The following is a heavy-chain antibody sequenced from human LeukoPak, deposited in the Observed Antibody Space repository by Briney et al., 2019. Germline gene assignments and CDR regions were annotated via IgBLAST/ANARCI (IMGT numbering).Heavy chain of an antibody. Sequence: CGPTLVKRTQTLTLTCNFSGCSLSTTAVGVGWIRQPPGKALECLALIYWDDVKRYSPTPKSRLTITNDTSKHQVILTMTNMDAEDTARYYCARRRSGAFDIWGQGTMVTVSS. CDR3: ARRRSGAFDI. J-gene: IGHJ3*02. CDR1: GCSLSTTAVG. CDR2: IYWDDVK. V-gene: IGHV2-5*02.